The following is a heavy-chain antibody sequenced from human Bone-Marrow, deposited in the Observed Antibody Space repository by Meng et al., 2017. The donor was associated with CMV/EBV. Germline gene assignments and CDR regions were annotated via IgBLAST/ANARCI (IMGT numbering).Heavy chain of an antibody. V-gene: IGHV3-30*02. CDR1: GFTFSGYG. CDR3: AKSTLAWSRYHQNLDY. D-gene: IGHD2/OR15-2a*01. J-gene: IGHJ4*02. CDR2: IRFDGTKT. Sequence: GESLKISCVTSGFTFSGYGMHWVRQAPGKRLEWVAFIRFDGTKTYYSDSVKGRFTISRDNSNNTLYVQMNSLRTEDTALYYCAKSTLAWSRYHQNLDYWGQGTLVTVSS.